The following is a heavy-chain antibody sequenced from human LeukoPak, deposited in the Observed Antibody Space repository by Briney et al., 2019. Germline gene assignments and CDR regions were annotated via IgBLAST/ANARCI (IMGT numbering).Heavy chain of an antibody. CDR1: GFTFSTYT. CDR3: ARDTVYDYVWGSYRYSPYYYYMDV. V-gene: IGHV3-21*01. CDR2: IRSSSSYI. Sequence: GGSLRLSCAASGFTFSTYTIHWVRQAPGKGLEWVSSIRSSSSYIYYADSVKGRFTISRDNAKSSLYLQMNSLRAEDTAVYYCARDTVYDYVWGSYRYSPYYYYMDVWGKGTTVTVSS. J-gene: IGHJ6*03. D-gene: IGHD3-16*02.